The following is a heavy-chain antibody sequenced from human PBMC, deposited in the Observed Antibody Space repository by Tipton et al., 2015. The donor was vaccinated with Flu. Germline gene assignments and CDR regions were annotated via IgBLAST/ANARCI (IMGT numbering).Heavy chain of an antibody. CDR1: GFTFSSYA. CDR2: ISYDGSNK. CDR3: AREGDSPVIVDY. Sequence: RSLRLSCAASGFTFSSYAMHWVRQAPGKGLEWVAVISYDGSNKYYADSVKGRFTISRDNSKNTLYLQMNSLRAEDTAVYYCAREGDSPVIVDYWGQGTLVTVSS. J-gene: IGHJ4*02. V-gene: IGHV3-30*01. D-gene: IGHD3-22*01.